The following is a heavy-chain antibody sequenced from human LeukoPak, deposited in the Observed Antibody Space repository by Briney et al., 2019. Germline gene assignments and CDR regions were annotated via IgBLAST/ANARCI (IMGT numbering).Heavy chain of an antibody. CDR2: IYHSGST. J-gene: IGHJ5*02. V-gene: IGHV4-38-2*02. D-gene: IGHD6-19*01. CDR3: ARGGGIAVAGS. Sequence: SETLSLTRTVSDYSISNDHYWGWIRQPPGKGLEWIGSIYHSGSTYYSPSLKSRVTISGDTSKNQFSLRLSSVTAADTAVYYCARGGGIAVAGSWGQGTLVTVSS. CDR1: DYSISNDHY.